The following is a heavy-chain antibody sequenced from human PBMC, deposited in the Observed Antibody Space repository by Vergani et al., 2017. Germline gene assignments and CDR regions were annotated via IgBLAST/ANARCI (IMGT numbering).Heavy chain of an antibody. D-gene: IGHD6-19*01. V-gene: IGHV4-39*01. CDR2: IYYSGST. Sequence: QLQLQESGPGLVKPSATLSLTCSVSGASIRSSNYYWGWIRQPPGKGLEWIASIYYSGSTYYNPSLKGRVTISVDTSKNQYPLKLSSVTAADTAVYFCARHSTVEWLVKLGWIDPWGQGILVTVSS. J-gene: IGHJ5*02. CDR1: GASIRSSNYY. CDR3: ARHSTVEWLVKLGWIDP.